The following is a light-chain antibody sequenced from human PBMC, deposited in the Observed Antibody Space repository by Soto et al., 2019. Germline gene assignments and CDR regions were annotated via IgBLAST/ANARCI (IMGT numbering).Light chain of an antibody. Sequence: SWAQSALGSSVKLTCTLSSGHSTYIIAWHQQQPGKAPRYLMKLEGSGTYNKGGGVPDRFSGSSSGADRYLAISNLQSEDEADYYCETWDSNTVIFGGGTKVTVL. CDR1: SGHSTYI. V-gene: IGLV4-60*03. J-gene: IGLJ2*01. CDR3: ETWDSNTVI. CDR2: LEGSGTY.